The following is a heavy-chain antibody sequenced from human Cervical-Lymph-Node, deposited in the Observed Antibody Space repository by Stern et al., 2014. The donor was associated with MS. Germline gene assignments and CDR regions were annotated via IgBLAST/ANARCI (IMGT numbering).Heavy chain of an antibody. CDR2: IWYDGSNP. D-gene: IGHD6-13*01. CDR3: ASAYSSSHYYFDY. Sequence: VQLVESGGGVVQPGRSLRLSCAASGFSFSRYAMHWVRQAPGKGLEWGALIWYDGSNPSYADSVTGRFPISRDNFKNTLYLQMNSLRAEDTAVYYCASAYSSSHYYFDYWGQGTLVTVSS. J-gene: IGHJ4*02. CDR1: GFSFSRYA. V-gene: IGHV3-33*01.